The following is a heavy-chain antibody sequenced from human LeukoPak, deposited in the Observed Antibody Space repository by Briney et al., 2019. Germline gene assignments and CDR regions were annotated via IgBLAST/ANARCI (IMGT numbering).Heavy chain of an antibody. D-gene: IGHD6-13*01. J-gene: IGHJ4*02. CDR1: GFTFSSYA. CDR3: ARDNSSSCLEDYFDY. V-gene: IGHV3-30*04. Sequence: GRSLRLSCAASGFTFSSYAMHWVRQAPGKGLEWVAVISYDGSNKYYADSVKGRFTISRDNSKNTLYLQMNSLRAEDTAVYYCARDNSSSCLEDYFDYWGQGTLVTVSS. CDR2: ISYDGSNK.